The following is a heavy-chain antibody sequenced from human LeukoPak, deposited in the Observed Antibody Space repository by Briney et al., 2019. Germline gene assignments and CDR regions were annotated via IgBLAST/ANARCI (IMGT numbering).Heavy chain of an antibody. D-gene: IGHD5-24*01. CDR1: GFTVSSNY. J-gene: IGHJ4*02. Sequence: GGSLRLSRAASGFTVSSNYMNWVRQAPGKGLEWVSVIYGGGNIYYADSVKGRFTISRDNSKNTLYLQMNSLRAEDTAVYYCARGAGYNYPYYFDYWGQGTLVTVSS. CDR3: ARGAGYNYPYYFDY. V-gene: IGHV3-53*01. CDR2: IYGGGNI.